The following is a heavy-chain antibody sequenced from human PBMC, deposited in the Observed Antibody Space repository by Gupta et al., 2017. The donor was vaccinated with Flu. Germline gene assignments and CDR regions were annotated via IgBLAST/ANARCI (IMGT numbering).Heavy chain of an antibody. V-gene: IGHV3-33*01. CDR2: RWYDGSNK. CDR3: ARDRDWNDVGFYFDL. Sequence: QVQLVESGGGVVQPGRSLRLSCAASGFTFSSYGMHWVRQAPGKGLEWVAVRWYDGSNKYYADSVKGRFTISRDNSKNTLYLQMNSLRAEDTAVYYCARDRDWNDVGFYFDLWGRGTLVTVSS. J-gene: IGHJ2*01. CDR1: GFTFSSYG. D-gene: IGHD1-1*01.